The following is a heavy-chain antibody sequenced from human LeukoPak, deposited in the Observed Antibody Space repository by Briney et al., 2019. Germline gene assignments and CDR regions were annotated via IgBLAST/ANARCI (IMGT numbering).Heavy chain of an antibody. Sequence: SETLSLTCTVSGGSISSYYWSWIRQSPGKGLQWIGYIFCSGSTSYNPSLKSRVTISVDTSKNQFSLNLTSVTAADTALYYCARGPTRYYFDYWGQGTLVTVSS. CDR3: ARGPTRYYFDY. J-gene: IGHJ4*02. D-gene: IGHD1-1*01. CDR1: GGSISSYY. CDR2: IFCSGST. V-gene: IGHV4-59*01.